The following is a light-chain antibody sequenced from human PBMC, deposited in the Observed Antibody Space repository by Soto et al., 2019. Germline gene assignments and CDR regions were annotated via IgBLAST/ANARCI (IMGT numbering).Light chain of an antibody. V-gene: IGKV1-5*01. J-gene: IGKJ2*01. Sequence: DIQMTQSPSTLSASVGDRVTITCWASQSIDSRLAWYQQKLGRAPKLLIYDASTLEGGVPSRFGGNESGTQFTLTINSLQPDDFATYYCQEYKSYTYTFGQGTKLEIK. CDR1: QSIDSR. CDR3: QEYKSYTYT. CDR2: DAS.